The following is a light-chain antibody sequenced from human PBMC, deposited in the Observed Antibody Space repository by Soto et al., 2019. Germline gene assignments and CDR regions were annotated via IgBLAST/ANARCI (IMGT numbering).Light chain of an antibody. CDR2: DVN. V-gene: IGLV2-8*01. CDR3: SSYAGGNNGV. CDR1: SSDVGAHNY. J-gene: IGLJ3*02. Sequence: QSVLTQPPSASGSPGQSLTISCTGTSSDVGAHNYVSWYQQNPGKAPQLMLYDVNKRPSGVPDRFSGSKSGNTASLTVSGLQGEDEADYYCSSYAGGNNGVFGGGTKVTVL.